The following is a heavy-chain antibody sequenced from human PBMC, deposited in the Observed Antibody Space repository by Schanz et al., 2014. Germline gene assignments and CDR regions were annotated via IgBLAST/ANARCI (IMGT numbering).Heavy chain of an antibody. CDR2: MYINSGST. CDR3: ARGVRVRGIIIDY. V-gene: IGHV3-53*01. J-gene: IGHJ4*02. D-gene: IGHD3-10*01. Sequence: EVQLVESGGGLIQPGGSLRLSCAVSGFTVNTNYMSWVRQAPGKGLEWISSMYINSGSTQYADSVKGRFIISRDNAKNSLYLQMNSLRAEDTAEYYCARGVRVRGIIIDYWGPGTLVTVSS. CDR1: GFTVNTNY.